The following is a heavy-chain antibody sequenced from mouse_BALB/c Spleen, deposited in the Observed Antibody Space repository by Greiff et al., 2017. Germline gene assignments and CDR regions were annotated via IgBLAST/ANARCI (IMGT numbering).Heavy chain of an antibody. Sequence: EVQVVESGGGLVQPGGSRKLSCAASGFTFSSFGMHWVRQSPEKGLEWVAYISSGSSTIYYADTVKGRFTISRDKPKNTLFLQMTGLRSEDTAMYYCERSYYVDDWGQGTTLTVSS. CDR2: ISSGSSTI. CDR3: ERSYYVDD. CDR1: GFTFSSFG. J-gene: IGHJ2*01. V-gene: IGHV5-17*02.